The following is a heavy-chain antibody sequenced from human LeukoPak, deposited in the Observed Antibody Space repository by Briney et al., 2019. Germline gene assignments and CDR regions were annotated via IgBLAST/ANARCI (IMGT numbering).Heavy chain of an antibody. CDR2: INPNSGGT. Sequence: GASVKVSCKASGYTFTCYYMHWVRQAPGQGLEWMGWINPNSGGTNYAQKFQGRVTMTRDTSISTAYMELSRLRSDDTAVYYCARTVAAAGPNDYWGQGTLVTVSS. V-gene: IGHV1-2*02. CDR1: GYTFTCYY. CDR3: ARTVAAAGPNDY. J-gene: IGHJ4*02. D-gene: IGHD6-13*01.